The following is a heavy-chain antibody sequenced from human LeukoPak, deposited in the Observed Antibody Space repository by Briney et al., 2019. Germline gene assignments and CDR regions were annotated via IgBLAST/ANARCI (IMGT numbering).Heavy chain of an antibody. D-gene: IGHD4-23*01. J-gene: IGHJ4*02. CDR2: IWFDGTNK. CDR3: ARQTTVATDC. CDR1: GFTFSNYG. Sequence: APSLRLSCAASGFTFSNYGMHWVRQAPGKGLEWVALIWFDGTNKYYADSVKGRFTISRDNSNNTLYLQMNSLRVEDTAVYYCARQTTVATDCWGQGTLVTVSS. V-gene: IGHV3-33*01.